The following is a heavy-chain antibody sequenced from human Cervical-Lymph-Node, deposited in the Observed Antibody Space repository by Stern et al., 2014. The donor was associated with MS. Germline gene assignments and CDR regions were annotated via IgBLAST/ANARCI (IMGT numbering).Heavy chain of an antibody. CDR3: AASVGTRPTYFYYYGMDV. D-gene: IGHD3-9*01. Sequence: QVQLVQSGAEIKKPGSSVKVSCKASGGTFNNIPISWVRQAPGHGLEWMGGFTPLVGTANYRNTFQHRVTITADKLTSTVYMELSGLTFDDTAIYYCAASVGTRPTYFYYYGMDVWGQGTAVAVSS. CDR2: FTPLVGTA. CDR1: GGTFNNIP. V-gene: IGHV1-69*06. J-gene: IGHJ6*02.